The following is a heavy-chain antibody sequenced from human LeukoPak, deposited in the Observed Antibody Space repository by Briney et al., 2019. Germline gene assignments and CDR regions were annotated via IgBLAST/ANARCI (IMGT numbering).Heavy chain of an antibody. CDR1: GFTFSSYA. V-gene: IGHV3-23*01. Sequence: GGSLRLSCAASGFTFSSYAMSWVRQAPGKGLEWVSDISGSGSSTYYADPVKGRFTVSRDNSKNTLYVQMKSLRAEDTAVYYCAKDFVVVPGNVNYFDYWGQGTLVTVSS. D-gene: IGHD2-21*02. J-gene: IGHJ4*02. CDR2: ISGSGSST. CDR3: AKDFVVVPGNVNYFDY.